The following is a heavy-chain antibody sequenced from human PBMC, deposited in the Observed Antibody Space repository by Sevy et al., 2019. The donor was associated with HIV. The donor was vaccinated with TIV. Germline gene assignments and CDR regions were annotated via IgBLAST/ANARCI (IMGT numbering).Heavy chain of an antibody. V-gene: IGHV1-18*04. D-gene: IGHD1-1*01. Sequence: GPSVKVSCKASGYTFTSYGINWVRQAPGQGLEWMGWISVYNGNTNYAQKLQGRVTMTTDTSTGTAYMELRSLRSDDTAVYYCARDFMLEQPFSDAFDIWGQGTMVTVSS. J-gene: IGHJ3*02. CDR3: ARDFMLEQPFSDAFDI. CDR2: ISVYNGNT. CDR1: GYTFTSYG.